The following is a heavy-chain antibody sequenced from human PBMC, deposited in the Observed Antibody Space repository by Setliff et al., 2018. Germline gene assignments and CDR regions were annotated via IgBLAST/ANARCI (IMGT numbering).Heavy chain of an antibody. D-gene: IGHD3-22*01. V-gene: IGHV4-39*07. CDR1: GGSIAGSTYY. J-gene: IGHJ3*02. Sequence: SETLSLTCNVSGGSIAGSTYYWGWIRQPPGKGLEWIGRIYYSGSTYYNPSLKSRVTISVDTSKNQFSLKLSSVTAADTAVYYCARDRSYYDSSGYYDYAFDIWGQGTMVTVSS. CDR3: ARDRSYYDSSGYYDYAFDI. CDR2: IYYSGST.